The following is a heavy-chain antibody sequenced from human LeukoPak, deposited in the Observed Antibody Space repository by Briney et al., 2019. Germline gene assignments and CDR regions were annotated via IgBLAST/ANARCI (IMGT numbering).Heavy chain of an antibody. CDR2: ISAYNGNT. Sequence: EASVKVSCKASGYTFTSYGISWVRQALGQGLEWMGWISAYNGNTNYAQKLQGRVTMTTDTSTSTAYMELRSLRSDDTAVYYCARVDSSSWYVAMDVWGQGTTVTVSS. CDR3: ARVDSSSWYVAMDV. V-gene: IGHV1-18*01. J-gene: IGHJ6*02. CDR1: GYTFTSYG. D-gene: IGHD6-13*01.